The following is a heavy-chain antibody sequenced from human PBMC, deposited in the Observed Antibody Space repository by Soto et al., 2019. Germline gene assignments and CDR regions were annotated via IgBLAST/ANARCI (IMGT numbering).Heavy chain of an antibody. D-gene: IGHD5-12*01. J-gene: IGHJ4*02. CDR3: AKDRSAYSGNDFRSSFEY. Sequence: QVELVESGGGVVQPGQTLRLSCAASGFPFGHYGMHWVRQAPGKGLEWVAVISHSGGDIHYADSVKGRFTVSRDNSENTVYLQMSTLTTEDTAVYYCAKDRSAYSGNDFRSSFEYWGQGTLVTVSS. V-gene: IGHV3-30*18. CDR1: GFPFGHYG. CDR2: ISHSGGDI.